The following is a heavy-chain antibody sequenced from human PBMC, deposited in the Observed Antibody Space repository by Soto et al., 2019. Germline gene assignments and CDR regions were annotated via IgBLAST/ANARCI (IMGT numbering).Heavy chain of an antibody. Sequence: ASVKVSCKASGYTFTSYGISWVRQAPGQGLEWMGWISAYNGNTNYAQKLQGRVTMATDTSTSTAYMELRSLRSDDTAVYYCAREYYYDSSGPVPYFDYWGQGTLVTVSS. CDR1: GYTFTSYG. J-gene: IGHJ4*02. CDR3: AREYYYDSSGPVPYFDY. D-gene: IGHD3-22*01. CDR2: ISAYNGNT. V-gene: IGHV1-18*01.